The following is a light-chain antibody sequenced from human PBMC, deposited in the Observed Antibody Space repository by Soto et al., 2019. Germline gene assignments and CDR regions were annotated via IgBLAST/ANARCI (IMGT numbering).Light chain of an antibody. CDR2: HAS. V-gene: IGKV1-33*01. Sequence: DIQMTQSPYSLSASLGERVTITFQASQNITNNLSWYQQKPGKAPNLLIYHASKLAKGVTSRFSGSGSGTDFSFIITSLQREDLATYYCHQYYGRPPLTFAQGTRLEI. CDR3: HQYYGRPPLT. J-gene: IGKJ5*01. CDR1: QNITNN.